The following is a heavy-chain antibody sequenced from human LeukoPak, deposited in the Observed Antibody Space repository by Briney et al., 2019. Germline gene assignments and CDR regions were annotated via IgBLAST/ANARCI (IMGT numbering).Heavy chain of an antibody. V-gene: IGHV3-21*01. CDR2: ISSSSSYI. J-gene: IGHJ4*02. CDR1: GFTFSSYS. Sequence: GGSLRLSCAASGFTFSSYSMNWVRQAPGKGLEWVSSISSSSSYIYYADSVKGRFTISRDNAKNSLYLQMNSLRAEDTAVYYCARETPYYYGSGSSDFDYWGQGTLVTVSS. CDR3: ARETPYYYGSGSSDFDY. D-gene: IGHD3-10*01.